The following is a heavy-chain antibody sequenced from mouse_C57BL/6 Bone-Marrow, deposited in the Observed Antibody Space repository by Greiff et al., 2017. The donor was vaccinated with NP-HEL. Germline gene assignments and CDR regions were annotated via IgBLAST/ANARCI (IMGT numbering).Heavy chain of an antibody. J-gene: IGHJ3*01. CDR2: IYPGDGDT. Sequence: QVQLQQSGAELVKPGASVKISCKASGYAFRSYWMNWVKQRPGKGLEWIGQIYPGDGDTNYNGKFKGKATLTADKSSSTAYMQLSSLTSEDSAVYFCARSGIYYGNYAWFAYWGQGTLVTVSA. CDR3: ARSGIYYGNYAWFAY. V-gene: IGHV1-80*01. D-gene: IGHD2-1*01. CDR1: GYAFRSYW.